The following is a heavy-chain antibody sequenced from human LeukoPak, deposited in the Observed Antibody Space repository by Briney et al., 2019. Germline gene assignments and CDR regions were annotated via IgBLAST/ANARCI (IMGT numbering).Heavy chain of an antibody. CDR3: ARVEDSGDDYRGRFDP. CDR1: GGPIRRYY. D-gene: IGHD5-12*01. J-gene: IGHJ5*02. CDR2: IYYSGST. Sequence: SETLSLTCTVSGGPIRRYYWSWIRQPPGKGLEWIGYIYYSGSTIYNPSLKSRVTISVDQSKNQSSLKLNSVSAAGAAVYYCARVEDSGDDYRGRFDPWGQGTLVTVSS. V-gene: IGHV4-59*01.